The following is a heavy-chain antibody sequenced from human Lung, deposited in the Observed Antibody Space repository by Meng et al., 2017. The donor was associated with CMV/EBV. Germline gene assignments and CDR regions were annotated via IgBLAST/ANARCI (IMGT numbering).Heavy chain of an antibody. CDR2: INHSGST. V-gene: IGHV4-34*01. Sequence: SQTLXLTCAVYGGSFSGYYWSWIRQPPGKGLDWIGEINHSGSTNYNPSLKSRVTISVDTSKNPFSLKLCSVTAADTAVYYCARGEIVRKGVDYWGQGTLVTVSS. CDR3: ARGEIVRKGVDY. J-gene: IGHJ4*02. CDR1: GGSFSGYY. D-gene: IGHD3-16*02.